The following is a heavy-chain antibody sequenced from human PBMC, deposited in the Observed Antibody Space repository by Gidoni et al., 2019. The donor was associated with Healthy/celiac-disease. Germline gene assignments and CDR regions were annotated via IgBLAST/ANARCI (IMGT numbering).Heavy chain of an antibody. D-gene: IGHD6-13*01. V-gene: IGHV1-69*01. CDR2: IIPIFGTA. J-gene: IGHJ6*02. CDR1: GGTFSSYA. CDR3: ARDETRYSGSVNYYYGMDV. Sequence: QVQLVQSGAEVKKPGSSVKVSCKASGGTFSSYAISWVRQAPRQGLEWMGGIIPIFGTANYAQKFQGRVTITADESTSTAYMELSSLRSEDTAVYYCARDETRYSGSVNYYYGMDVWGQGTTVTVSS.